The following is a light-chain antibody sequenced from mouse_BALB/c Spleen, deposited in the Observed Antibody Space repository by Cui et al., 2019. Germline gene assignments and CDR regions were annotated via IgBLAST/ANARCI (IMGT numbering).Light chain of an antibody. CDR1: TEIKSY. J-gene: IGKJ4*01. CDR3: LQHGESLT. Sequence: DIKMTQSPFSTSESLGEGVTITCKGSTEIKSYLSWYQQKPGKAHKTLIYYATSLADGVRSRCSGSGSGQDYSLTISSLESDDTATYYCLQHGESLTFGSGTKLEIK. CDR2: YAT. V-gene: IGKV14-126*01.